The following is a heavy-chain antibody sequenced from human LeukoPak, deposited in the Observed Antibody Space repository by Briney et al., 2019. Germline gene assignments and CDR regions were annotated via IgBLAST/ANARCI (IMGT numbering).Heavy chain of an antibody. CDR2: INSDGSST. V-gene: IGHV3-74*01. Sequence: SGGSLRLSCAASGFTFSSYGMHWVRQAPGKGLVWVSRINSDGSSTSYADSVKGRFTISRDNAKNTLYLQMNSLRAEDTAVYYCARGGSHRALSSGWFDYWGQGTLVTVSS. CDR1: GFTFSSYG. J-gene: IGHJ4*02. D-gene: IGHD6-19*01. CDR3: ARGGSHRALSSGWFDY.